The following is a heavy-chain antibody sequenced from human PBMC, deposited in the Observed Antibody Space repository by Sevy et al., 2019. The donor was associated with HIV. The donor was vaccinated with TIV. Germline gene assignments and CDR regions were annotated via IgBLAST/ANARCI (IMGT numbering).Heavy chain of an antibody. D-gene: IGHD5-18*01. CDR3: ASDAVDTATVDVYYYDGMDV. J-gene: IGHJ6*02. CDR2: ISYDGSNK. CDR1: GFTFSSYA. V-gene: IGHV3-30-3*01. Sequence: GGSLRLSCAASGFTFSSYAMHWVRQAPGKGLEWVAVISYDGSNKYYADSVKGRFTISRDNSKNTLYLQMNSLRAEDTAGYYCASDAVDTATVDVYYYDGMDVWGQGTTVTVSS.